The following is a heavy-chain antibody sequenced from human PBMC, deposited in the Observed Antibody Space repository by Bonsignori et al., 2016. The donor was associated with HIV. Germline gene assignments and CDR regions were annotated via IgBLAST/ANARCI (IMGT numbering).Heavy chain of an antibody. CDR3: ATHSIVGGN. D-gene: IGHD1-26*01. Sequence: PGKGLEWIGYIYYSGSTYYNPSLKSRLTMSVDTSKNQFSLKLSSVTAADTAVYFCATHSIVGGNWGQGILVTVSS. J-gene: IGHJ1*01. V-gene: IGHV4-59*13. CDR2: IYYSGST.